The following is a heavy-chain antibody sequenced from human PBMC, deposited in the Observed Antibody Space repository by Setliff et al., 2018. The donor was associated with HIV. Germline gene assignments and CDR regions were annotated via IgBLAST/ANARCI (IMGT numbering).Heavy chain of an antibody. D-gene: IGHD3-16*01. CDR2: VHNTDT. V-gene: IGHV3-53*01. J-gene: IGHJ4*02. CDR1: KFSVSDSY. CDR3: VRGETYAHWPKGDY. Sequence: PGGSLRLSCVASKFSVSDSYMGWVRQAPGKGLEWVSFVHNTDTYYANSVKGRFAISRDNSKTMVFLRMNSLRPEDSALYYCVRGETYAHWPKGDYWGQGTLFTGSS.